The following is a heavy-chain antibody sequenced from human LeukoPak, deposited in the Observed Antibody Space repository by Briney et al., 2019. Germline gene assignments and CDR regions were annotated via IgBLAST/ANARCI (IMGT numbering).Heavy chain of an antibody. CDR2: ISTSGGSV. CDR1: GFTFSDYY. CDR3: ARDRQFRLHDP. J-gene: IGHJ5*02. D-gene: IGHD3-16*01. Sequence: GGSLRLSCTASGFTFSDYYMSWIRQAPGKGLEWLPYISTSGGSVSYVDSVKGRFTISRDNAKNSVYLQIDSLRAEDTAMYYCARDRQFRLHDPWGQGILVTVSS. V-gene: IGHV3-11*01.